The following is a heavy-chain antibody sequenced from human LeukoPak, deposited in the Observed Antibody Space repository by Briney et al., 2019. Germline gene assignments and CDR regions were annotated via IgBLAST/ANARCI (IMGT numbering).Heavy chain of an antibody. J-gene: IGHJ4*02. CDR3: ARGLYYDYVWGSYRYFDY. CDR1: GGSFSGHY. D-gene: IGHD3-16*02. CDR2: INHSGST. V-gene: IGHV4-34*01. Sequence: SETLSLTCAVYGGSFSGHYWSWIRQPPGKGLEWIGEINHSGSTNYNPSLKSRVTISVDTSKNQFSLKLSSVTAADTAVYYCARGLYYDYVWGSYRYFDYWGQGTLVTVSS.